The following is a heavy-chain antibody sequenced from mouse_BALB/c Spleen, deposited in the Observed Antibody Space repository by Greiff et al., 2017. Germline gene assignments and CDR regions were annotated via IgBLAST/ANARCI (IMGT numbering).Heavy chain of an antibody. V-gene: IGHV5-12-1*01. Sequence: EVKLMESGGGLVKPGGSLKLSCAASGFAFSSYDMSWVRQTPEKRLEWVAYISSGGGSTYYPDTVKGRFTISRDNAKNTLYLQMSSLKSEDTAMYYCARRYYGKGGYYFDYWGQGTTLTVSS. CDR2: ISSGGGST. D-gene: IGHD2-1*01. CDR1: GFAFSSYD. J-gene: IGHJ2*01. CDR3: ARRYYGKGGYYFDY.